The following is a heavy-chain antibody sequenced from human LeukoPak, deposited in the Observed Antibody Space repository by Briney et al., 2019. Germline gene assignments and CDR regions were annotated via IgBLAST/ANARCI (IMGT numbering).Heavy chain of an antibody. CDR3: ARVTRYSGSYYSFYYYGTDV. J-gene: IGHJ6*02. CDR2: IYYSGST. V-gene: IGHV4-30-4*01. Sequence: PSQTLSLTCTVSGGSISSGDYYWNWIRQPPGKGLEWIAYIYYSGSTYYNPSLRSRVTISLDTSKNQFSLKLSSVTAADTAVYYCARVTRYSGSYYSFYYYGTDVWGQGTTVTVSS. D-gene: IGHD1-26*01. CDR1: GGSISSGDYY.